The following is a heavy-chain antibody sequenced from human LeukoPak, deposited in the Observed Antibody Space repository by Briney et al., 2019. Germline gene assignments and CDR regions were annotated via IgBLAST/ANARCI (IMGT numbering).Heavy chain of an antibody. V-gene: IGHV1-2*02. CDR2: INPNSGGT. D-gene: IGHD3-3*01. CDR3: ARVYSARRTGVVITVLGY. J-gene: IGHJ4*02. Sequence: ASVTVSCKASVYTFTGYYMHWVRQPPGQGLEWMGWINPNSGGTNYAQKFQGRVTMTRDTSIRTAYMEMSRLRSDDTAVYYCARVYSARRTGVVITVLGYWGQGTLVTVSS. CDR1: VYTFTGYY.